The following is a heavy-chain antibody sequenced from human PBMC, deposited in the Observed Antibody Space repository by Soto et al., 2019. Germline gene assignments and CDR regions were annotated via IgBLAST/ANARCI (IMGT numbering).Heavy chain of an antibody. D-gene: IGHD3-10*01. J-gene: IGHJ5*02. CDR3: ARGRPRSWFDP. CDR2: IYSRGNT. CDR1: GGSISSGDYY. Sequence: QVQLQESGPGLVKPSQTLSLSCTVSGGSISSGDYYWTWIRQPPGKGLEWLGYIYSRGNTYYNPSLQSRVSMSLDTSKNQFSLKLTAVTATATAVYYWARGRPRSWFDPWGHGTLVTVSS. V-gene: IGHV4-30-4*01.